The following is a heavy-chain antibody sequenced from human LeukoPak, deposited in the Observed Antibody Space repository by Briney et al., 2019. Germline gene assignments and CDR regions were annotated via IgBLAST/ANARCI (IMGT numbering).Heavy chain of an antibody. Sequence: SETLSLTCTVSGGSISSYYWSWIRQPPGKGLEWIGYIYYSGSTNYNPSLKSRVTISVETSKNQFSLKLSSVTAADTAVYYRARLRSDYDSSGYYYVNDYWGQGTLVTVSS. V-gene: IGHV4-59*08. D-gene: IGHD3-22*01. CDR2: IYYSGST. CDR1: GGSISSYY. CDR3: ARLRSDYDSSGYYYVNDY. J-gene: IGHJ4*02.